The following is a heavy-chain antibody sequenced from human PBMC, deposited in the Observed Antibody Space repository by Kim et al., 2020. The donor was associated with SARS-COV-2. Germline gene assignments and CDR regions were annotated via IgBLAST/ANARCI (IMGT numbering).Heavy chain of an antibody. Sequence: GGSLRLSCAASGFTFSIYEMNWVRQAPGKGLEWVSYISSSGSTIYYADSVKGRFTISRDNAKNSLYLQMNSLRAEDTAVYYCASTYYDFWSGYFDAFDIWGQGTMVTVSS. CDR3: ASTYYDFWSGYFDAFDI. V-gene: IGHV3-48*03. CDR2: ISSSGSTI. CDR1: GFTFSIYE. D-gene: IGHD3-3*01. J-gene: IGHJ3*02.